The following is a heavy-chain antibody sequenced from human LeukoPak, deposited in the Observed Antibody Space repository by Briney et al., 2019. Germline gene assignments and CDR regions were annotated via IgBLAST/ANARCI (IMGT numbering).Heavy chain of an antibody. V-gene: IGHV3-48*02. CDR3: ERFAGEDY. CDR2: ISSSGSTI. CDR1: GFTFSSYS. J-gene: IGHJ4*02. D-gene: IGHD3-10*01. Sequence: GGSLRLSCAASGFTFSSYSMNWVRQAPGKGLEWVSYISSSGSTIQYADSVKGRFTVSRDNAKKSLYLQMNSLRDEDTAVYYCERFAGEDYWGQGTLVTVSS.